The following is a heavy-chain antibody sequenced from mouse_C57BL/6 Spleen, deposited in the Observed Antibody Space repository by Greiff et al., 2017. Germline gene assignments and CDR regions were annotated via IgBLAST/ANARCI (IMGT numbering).Heavy chain of an antibody. CDR2: IDPSDSYT. J-gene: IGHJ4*01. CDR3: ARARWFITTVLAPMDY. CDR1: GYTFTSYW. Sequence: QVQLQQSGAELVRPGTSVKLSCKASGYTFTSYWMHWVKQRPGQGLEWIGVIDPSDSYTNYNQKFKGKATLTVDTSSSTAYMQLSSLTSEASAVYYGARARWFITTVLAPMDYWGQGTSVTVSA. D-gene: IGHD1-1*01. V-gene: IGHV1-59*01.